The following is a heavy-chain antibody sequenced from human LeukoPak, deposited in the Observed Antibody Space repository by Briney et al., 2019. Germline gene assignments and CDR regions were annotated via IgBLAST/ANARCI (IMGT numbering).Heavy chain of an antibody. V-gene: IGHV3-7*01. CDR1: GFSFSTSS. CDR3: ARDPYSGKYGAFDI. Sequence: GGSLRLSCVASGFSFSTSSMTWGRQSPGKGLEWLATIKEDGSGKVYVESVKGRFTISRDNAKNSLYLQMNTPRVDDSAVYYCARDPYSGKYGAFDIWGQGTMVTISS. D-gene: IGHD1-26*01. J-gene: IGHJ3*02. CDR2: IKEDGSGK.